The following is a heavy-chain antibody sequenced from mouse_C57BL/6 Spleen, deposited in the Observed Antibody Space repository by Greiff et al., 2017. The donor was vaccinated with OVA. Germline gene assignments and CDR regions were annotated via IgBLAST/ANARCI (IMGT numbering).Heavy chain of an antibody. V-gene: IGHV5-4*03. Sequence: DVMLVESGGGLVKPGGSLKLSCAASGFTFSSYAMSWVRQTPEKRLEWVATISDGGSYTYYPDNVKGRFTISRDNAKNNLYLQMSHLKSEDTAMYYCARAGDYGDYYAMDYWGQGTSVTVSS. J-gene: IGHJ4*01. CDR3: ARAGDYGDYYAMDY. CDR1: GFTFSSYA. CDR2: ISDGGSYT. D-gene: IGHD2-4*01.